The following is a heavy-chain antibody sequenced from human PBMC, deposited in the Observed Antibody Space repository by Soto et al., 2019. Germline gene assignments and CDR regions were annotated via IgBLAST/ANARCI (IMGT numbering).Heavy chain of an antibody. V-gene: IGHV4-39*01. J-gene: IGHJ4*02. Sequence: SETLSLTCTVSGGSVSSSSYYWGWIRQPPGKGLEWIGSIYYSGSTYHNPSLRSRVTISVDTSKNQFSLKLSSVTAADTAVYYCARHRGYYDILTGYYTELNFDYWGQGTLVTVSS. CDR3: ARHRGYYDILTGYYTELNFDY. CDR2: IYYSGST. D-gene: IGHD3-9*01. CDR1: GGSVSSSSYY.